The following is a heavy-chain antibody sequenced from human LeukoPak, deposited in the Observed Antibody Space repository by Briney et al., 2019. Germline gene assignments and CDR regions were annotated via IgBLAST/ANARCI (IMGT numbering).Heavy chain of an antibody. V-gene: IGHV3-21*01. CDR2: ISSSSSYI. CDR3: ARSYYYGSGNWYFDL. D-gene: IGHD3-10*01. Sequence: GGSLRLSCAASGFTFSSYSMNWVRQAPGKGLEWVSSISSSSSYIYYADSVKGRFTISRDNAKNSLFLQMHSLRADDTAVYYCARSYYYGSGNWYFDLWGRGTLVTVSS. J-gene: IGHJ2*01. CDR1: GFTFSSYS.